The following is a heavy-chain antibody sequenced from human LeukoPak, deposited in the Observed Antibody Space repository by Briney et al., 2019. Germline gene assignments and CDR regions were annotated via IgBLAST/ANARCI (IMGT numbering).Heavy chain of an antibody. CDR1: GGSISSYY. CDR2: IYYSGST. V-gene: IGHV4-59*01. Sequence: SETLSLTCTVSGGSISSYYWSWIRQPPGKGLEWIGYIYYSGSTNYNPSLKSRVTISVDTSKNQFSLKLSSVTAADTAVNYCAREFSDSSGYYPLWGQGTLVTVSS. J-gene: IGHJ4*02. CDR3: AREFSDSSGYYPL. D-gene: IGHD3-22*01.